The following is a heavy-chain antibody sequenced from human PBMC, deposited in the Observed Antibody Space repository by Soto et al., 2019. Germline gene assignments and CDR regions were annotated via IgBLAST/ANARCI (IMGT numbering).Heavy chain of an antibody. J-gene: IGHJ4*02. V-gene: IGHV1-3*05. CDR2: INAGNGNT. CDR1: GYTFTGYA. D-gene: IGHD6-19*01. Sequence: QVQLVQSGAEEKKPGASVKVSCKASGYTFTGYAMHWVRQAPGQRLEWMGWINAGNGNTKYSQKFQGRVTITRDTSASTANMELSSLRSEDTAVYYCARAVAVPADFAYWGQGTLDTVSS. CDR3: ARAVAVPADFAY.